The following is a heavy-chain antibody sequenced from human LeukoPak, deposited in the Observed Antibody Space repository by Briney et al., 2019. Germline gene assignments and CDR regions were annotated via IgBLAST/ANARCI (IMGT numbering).Heavy chain of an antibody. CDR2: ISANNGNT. CDR3: AREGKAGRYYFDY. J-gene: IGHJ4*02. Sequence: ASVKVSCKASAYTFSSHGITWVRQAPGQGLEWMGWISANNGNTNYAQKLQGRVTVTTDTSTSIAYMELRSLRSDDTAVYYCAREGKAGRYYFDYWGQGTLVTVSS. CDR1: AYTFSSHG. D-gene: IGHD3-10*01. V-gene: IGHV1-18*01.